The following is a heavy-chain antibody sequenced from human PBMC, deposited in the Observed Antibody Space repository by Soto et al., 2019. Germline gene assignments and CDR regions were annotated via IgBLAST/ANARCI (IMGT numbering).Heavy chain of an antibody. CDR2: IGFAGDT. J-gene: IGHJ3*02. D-gene: IGHD2-21*02. V-gene: IGHV3-13*01. Sequence: EEQLVEAGGGLVQPGGSLRLSCAASGFSLSNYDVHWVRQATGKGMEWVSSIGFAGDTYYPGSVKGRFTISREIAKNSLYLQMNNLRAGDTAVYYCVRVGRGNSYAFDMWGQGTMVTVSS. CDR1: GFSLSNYD. CDR3: VRVGRGNSYAFDM.